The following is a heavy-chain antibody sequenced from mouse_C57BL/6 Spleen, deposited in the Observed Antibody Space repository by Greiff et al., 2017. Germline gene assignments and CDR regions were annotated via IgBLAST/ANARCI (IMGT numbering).Heavy chain of an antibody. CDR3: ARDDYEYAMDY. CDR1: GYSITSGYY. CDR2: ISYDGSN. Sequence: VQLKESGPGLVKPSQSLSLTCSVTGYSITSGYYWNWIRQFPGNKLEWMGYISYDGSNNYNPSLKNRISITRDTSKNQFFLQLNSVTAEDTATYCCARDDYEYAMDYWGQGTSVTVSS. J-gene: IGHJ4*01. D-gene: IGHD2-4*01. V-gene: IGHV3-6*01.